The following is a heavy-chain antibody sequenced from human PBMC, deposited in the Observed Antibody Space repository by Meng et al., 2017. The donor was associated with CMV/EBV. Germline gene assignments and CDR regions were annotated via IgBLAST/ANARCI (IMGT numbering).Heavy chain of an antibody. CDR3: ARVPGSGSSEYYFDY. CDR2: MNPNSGNT. D-gene: IGHD1-26*01. J-gene: IGHJ4*02. V-gene: IGHV1-8*01. CDR1: GYTFTSYD. Sequence: KASGYTFTSYDINWVRQATGQGLEWMGWMNPNSGNTGYAQKFQGRVTITTDESTSTAYMELSSLRSEDTAVYYCARVPGSGSSEYYFDYWGQGTLVTVSS.